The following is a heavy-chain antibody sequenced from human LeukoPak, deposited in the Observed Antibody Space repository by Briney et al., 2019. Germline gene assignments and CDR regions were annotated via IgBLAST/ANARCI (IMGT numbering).Heavy chain of an antibody. CDR1: GFTFNNYA. J-gene: IGHJ5*01. CDR3: AKEPREYCSSTSCPNWFDS. V-gene: IGHV3-23*01. Sequence: PGGSLRLSCAASGFTFNNYAMSWVRQAPGKGLEWVSAISASGGTTHYADSVKGRFTISRDNSENTLFLQMNSLRAGDTAVYYCAKEPREYCSSTSCPNWFDSWGQGTLVTVSS. CDR2: ISASGGTT. D-gene: IGHD2-2*01.